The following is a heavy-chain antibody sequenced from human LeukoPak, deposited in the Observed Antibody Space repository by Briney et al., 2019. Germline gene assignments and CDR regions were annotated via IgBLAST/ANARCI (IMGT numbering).Heavy chain of an antibody. CDR3: ARGGVGATTD. V-gene: IGHV3-21*01. D-gene: IGHD1-26*01. CDR1: GFTFSSYS. Sequence: GGSLRLSCAASGFTFSSYSMNWVRQAPGKGLEWVSSISSSSYIYYADSVKGRFTISRDNAKNSLYLQMDSLRAEDTAVYYCARGGVGATTDWGQGTLVTVSS. J-gene: IGHJ4*02. CDR2: ISSSSYI.